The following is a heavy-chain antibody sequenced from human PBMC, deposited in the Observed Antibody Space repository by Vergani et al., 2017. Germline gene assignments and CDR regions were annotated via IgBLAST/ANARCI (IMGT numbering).Heavy chain of an antibody. CDR3: ARDGGFGRTTRDDAFDI. CDR2: INHSGST. V-gene: IGHV4-34*01. CDR1: GGSFSGYY. Sequence: QVQLQQWGAGLLKPSETLSLTCAVYGGSFSGYYWSWIRQPPGKGLEWIGEINHSGSTNYNPSLKSRVTISVDTSKNQFSLKLSSVTAADTAVYYCARDGGFGRTTRDDAFDIWGQGTMVTVSS. D-gene: IGHD3-16*01. J-gene: IGHJ3*02.